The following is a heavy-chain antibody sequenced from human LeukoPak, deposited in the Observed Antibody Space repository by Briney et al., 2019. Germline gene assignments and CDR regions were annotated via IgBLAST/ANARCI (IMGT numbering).Heavy chain of an antibody. V-gene: IGHV4-30-4*01. Sequence: SETLSLTCTVSGGSISSGDYYWSWIRQPPGKGLEWIGYIYYSGSTYYNPSLKSRVTISVDTSKNQFSLKLSSVTAADMAVYYCARFYSSSDNWFDPWGQGSLVTVSS. D-gene: IGHD6-13*01. CDR2: IYYSGST. J-gene: IGHJ5*02. CDR3: ARFYSSSDNWFDP. CDR1: GGSISSGDYY.